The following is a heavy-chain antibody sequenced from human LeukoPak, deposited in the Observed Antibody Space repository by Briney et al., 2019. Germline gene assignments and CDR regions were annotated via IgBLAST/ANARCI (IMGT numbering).Heavy chain of an antibody. Sequence: PSETLSLTCTVSGGSISSGGYYWSWIRQPPGKGLEWIGYIYHSGSTYYNPSLKSRVTISVDRSKNQFSLKLSSVTAADTAVYYCARDSPTDDLIVVVPAARGGAFDIWGQGTMVTVSS. D-gene: IGHD2-2*01. CDR3: ARDSPTDDLIVVVPAARGGAFDI. J-gene: IGHJ3*02. V-gene: IGHV4-30-2*01. CDR2: IYHSGST. CDR1: GGSISSGGYY.